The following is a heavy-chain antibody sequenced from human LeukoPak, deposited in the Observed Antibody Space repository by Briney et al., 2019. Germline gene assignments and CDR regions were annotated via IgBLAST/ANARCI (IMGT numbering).Heavy chain of an antibody. CDR1: GFTFSGYW. V-gene: IGHV3-74*01. Sequence: GGSLRLSCAASGFTFSGYWMNWVRQAPGKGLVWVSRINVDGSSTTYADSVKGRFTISRDNSKNTLDLQMSSLRAEDTAVYYCAKEPTSFSSGWYFQHWGQGTLVTVSS. CDR2: INVDGSST. D-gene: IGHD6-25*01. CDR3: AKEPTSFSSGWYFQH. J-gene: IGHJ1*01.